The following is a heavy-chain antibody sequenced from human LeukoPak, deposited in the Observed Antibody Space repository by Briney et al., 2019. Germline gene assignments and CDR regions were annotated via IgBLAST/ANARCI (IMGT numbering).Heavy chain of an antibody. Sequence: GASVKVSCKASGYSFTSHYMHWVRQAPGQGLEWMGWINPNTGNPTYAQAFTGRFVFSLDTSVSTAYLQISSLNTEDTAVYYCAIDQPVAGVSNFDSWGQGTLVTVSS. CDR1: GYSFTSHY. V-gene: IGHV7-4-1*02. J-gene: IGHJ4*02. D-gene: IGHD6-19*01. CDR3: AIDQPVAGVSNFDS. CDR2: INPNTGNP.